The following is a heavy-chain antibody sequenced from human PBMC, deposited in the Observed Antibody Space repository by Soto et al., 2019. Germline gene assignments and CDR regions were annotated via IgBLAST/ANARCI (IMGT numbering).Heavy chain of an antibody. Sequence: GGSLRLSCAASGFTFSSYGMHWVRQAPGKGLQWVAVIWYDGSNKYYADSVKGRFTISRDNSKNTLYLQMNSLRAEDTAVYYCARDKGLWFGELHYYYYGMDVWGQGXTVTVSS. J-gene: IGHJ6*02. V-gene: IGHV3-33*01. CDR3: ARDKGLWFGELHYYYYGMDV. D-gene: IGHD3-10*01. CDR1: GFTFSSYG. CDR2: IWYDGSNK.